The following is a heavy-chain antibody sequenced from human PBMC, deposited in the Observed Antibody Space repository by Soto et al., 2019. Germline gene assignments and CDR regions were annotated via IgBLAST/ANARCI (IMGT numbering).Heavy chain of an antibody. J-gene: IGHJ3*02. CDR1: GGTFSSYS. Sequence: GASGKVSCKASGGTFSSYSISWVRKAPGKGVEWMGRIIPILGIANHAQKCQGRVTIAADKSTSTAYMELRSLSSEDTAVSYCARDYFNGDIVVVVAAQITRGGYAFDIWGQGTMVTVSS. V-gene: IGHV1-69*04. D-gene: IGHD2-15*01. CDR3: ARDYFNGDIVVVVAAQITRGGYAFDI. CDR2: IIPILGIA.